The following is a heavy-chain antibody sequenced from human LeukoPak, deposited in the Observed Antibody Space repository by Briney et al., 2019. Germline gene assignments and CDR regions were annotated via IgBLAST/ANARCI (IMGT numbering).Heavy chain of an antibody. CDR3: ARQSSGWAYFDY. V-gene: IGHV5-51*01. CDR1: GYSFTSYW. J-gene: IGHJ4*02. D-gene: IGHD6-19*01. Sequence: NTGESLKISCQGSGYSFTSYWIGWVRQLPGKGLEWMGIIYPGDSDTRYSPSFQGQVTISADKSISTAYLQWSSLKASDTAMYYCARQSSGWAYFDYWGQGTLVTVSS. CDR2: IYPGDSDT.